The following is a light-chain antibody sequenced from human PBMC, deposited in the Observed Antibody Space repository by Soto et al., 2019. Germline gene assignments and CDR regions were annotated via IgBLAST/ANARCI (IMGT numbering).Light chain of an antibody. CDR2: KAS. J-gene: IGKJ1*01. Sequence: DVQMTQSPSTLSASVGDRVTITCRASQSINNWLAWYQQGPGKAPKLLIYKASTLETGVPSRFSGSGSGTEFTLTITGLQPDDFATYYCQQYAGYSRTFGQGTKVDIK. CDR3: QQYAGYSRT. V-gene: IGKV1-5*03. CDR1: QSINNW.